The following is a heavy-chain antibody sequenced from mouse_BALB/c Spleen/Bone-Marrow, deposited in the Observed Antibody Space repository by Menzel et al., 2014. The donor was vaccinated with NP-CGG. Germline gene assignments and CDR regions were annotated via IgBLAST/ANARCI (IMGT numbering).Heavy chain of an antibody. Sequence: EVHLVESGGGLVKPGGSLKLSCAASGFTFSDYYMYWVRQTPEKRLEWVATISDGGSYTYYPDSVKGRFTISRDNAKNNPYLQMSSLKSEDTAMYYCAREDDDGSWFAYWGQGTLVTVSA. CDR1: GFTFSDYY. CDR2: ISDGGSYT. V-gene: IGHV5-4*02. D-gene: IGHD2-12*01. CDR3: AREDDDGSWFAY. J-gene: IGHJ3*01.